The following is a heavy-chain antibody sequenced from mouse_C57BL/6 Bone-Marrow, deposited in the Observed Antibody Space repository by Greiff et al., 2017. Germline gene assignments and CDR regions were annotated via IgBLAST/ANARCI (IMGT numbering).Heavy chain of an antibody. CDR3: ASTTGGLGFAY. CDR2: IWGVGST. V-gene: IGHV2-6*01. CDR1: GFSLTSYG. Sequence: VKVVESGPGLVAPSQSLSITCTVSGFSLTSYGVDWVRQSPGKGLEWMGVIWGVGSTNYNSALKSRLSISKDNSKSQVFLKRNSLQTDDTAMYYCASTTGGLGFAYWGQGTLVTVSA. D-gene: IGHD1-1*01. J-gene: IGHJ3*01.